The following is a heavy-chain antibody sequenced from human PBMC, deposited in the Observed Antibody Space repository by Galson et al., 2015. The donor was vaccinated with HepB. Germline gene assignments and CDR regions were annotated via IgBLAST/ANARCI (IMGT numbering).Heavy chain of an antibody. Sequence: SVKVSCKGSGGTFNNYAISWVRQAPGQGLEWMGGIIPIFGTPNYAPQFQARVTITADGSTSTAYMELTNLRSEDTAVYYCARFVPAGESEVAVLSSDSWGQGTLVTVSS. D-gene: IGHD2-15*01. CDR3: ARFVPAGESEVAVLSSDS. J-gene: IGHJ4*02. CDR2: IIPIFGTP. V-gene: IGHV1-69*13. CDR1: GGTFNNYA.